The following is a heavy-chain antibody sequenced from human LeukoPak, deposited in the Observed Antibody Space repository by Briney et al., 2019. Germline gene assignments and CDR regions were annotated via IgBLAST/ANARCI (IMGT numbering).Heavy chain of an antibody. CDR2: ISYDGSNK. J-gene: IGHJ4*02. CDR1: GFTFSSYA. D-gene: IGHD3-9*01. V-gene: IGHV3-30-3*01. CDR3: ARGDPRSVYYGPTN. Sequence: GGSLRLSCAASGFTFSSYAMHWVRQAPGKGLEWVAVISYDGSNKYYADSVKGRFTISRDNSKNTLYLQMNSLRAEDTAVYYCARGDPRSVYYGPTNWGQATLVTVSS.